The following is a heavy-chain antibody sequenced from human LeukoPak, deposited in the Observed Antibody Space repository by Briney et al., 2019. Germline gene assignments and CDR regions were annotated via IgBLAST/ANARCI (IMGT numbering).Heavy chain of an antibody. D-gene: IGHD5-12*01. Sequence: GGSLRLSCAAAGFTFSSYEMNWVRQAPGKGLEWVSHISFSGSTIYYADSMKGRFTISRDNAKNSLYLQMNSLRAEDTAVYYCARSMRSGYVFDSWGQGTLVTVSS. CDR1: GFTFSSYE. CDR2: ISFSGSTI. CDR3: ARSMRSGYVFDS. J-gene: IGHJ4*02. V-gene: IGHV3-48*03.